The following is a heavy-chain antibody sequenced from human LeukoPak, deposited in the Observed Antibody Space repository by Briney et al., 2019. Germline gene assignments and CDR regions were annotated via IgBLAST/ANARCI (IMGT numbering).Heavy chain of an antibody. D-gene: IGHD4-17*01. J-gene: IGHJ4*02. V-gene: IGHV1-24*01. CDR3: ATEVVGYGDVHYFDS. CDR1: GYTLTEVS. Sequence: GASVKVSCKISGYTLTEVSMHWVRQAPGKGLEWMGGFDPADGEPIYAQKFQGRVTMREDTSTDTAYMDLSSLRSEDTAVYYCATEVVGYGDVHYFDSWGQGTLVTVSS. CDR2: FDPADGEP.